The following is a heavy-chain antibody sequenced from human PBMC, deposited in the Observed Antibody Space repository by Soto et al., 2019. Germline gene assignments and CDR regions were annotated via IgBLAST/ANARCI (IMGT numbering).Heavy chain of an antibody. CDR2: VNPILSMS. CDR3: ASHYGSGFRAFDS. CDR1: GDTFNFYS. J-gene: IGHJ4*02. Sequence: QVQLVQAGAEVKSAGSSVKVSCKASGDTFNFYSINWVRQAPGLGLEWVGRVNPILSMSNYAQRFQGRVTMTADKSTGTAHMELRSLSSEDTAIYYCASHYGSGFRAFDSGARGALVTVSS. D-gene: IGHD3-10*01. V-gene: IGHV1-69*02.